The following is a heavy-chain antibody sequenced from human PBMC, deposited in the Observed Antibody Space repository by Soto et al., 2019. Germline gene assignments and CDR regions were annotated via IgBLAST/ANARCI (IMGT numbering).Heavy chain of an antibody. CDR2: ISSSSSTI. V-gene: IGHV3-48*02. CDR1: GFTFSSYS. J-gene: IGHJ4*02. D-gene: IGHD6-19*01. Sequence: RLSCAASGFTFSSYSMNWVRQAPGKGLEWVSYISSSSSTIYYADSVKGRFTISRDNAKNSLYLQMNSLRDEDTAVYYCAGSDIVASIAVAGTGDYWGQGTLVTVSS. CDR3: AGSDIVASIAVAGTGDY.